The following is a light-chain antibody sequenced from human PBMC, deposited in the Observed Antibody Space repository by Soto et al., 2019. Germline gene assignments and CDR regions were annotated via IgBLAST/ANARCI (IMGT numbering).Light chain of an antibody. J-gene: IGLJ3*02. CDR3: GTWDTSLRTGWV. V-gene: IGLV1-51*01. Sequence: QSVLTQPPSMSAAPGQTVTISCSGGSSNIGNHYVSWYQQVPGTAPKLLIYDNDKRPSGIPDRFSGSKSGTSATLAITGLQTGDESDYFCGTWDTSLRTGWVFGGGTKLTVL. CDR2: DND. CDR1: SSNIGNHY.